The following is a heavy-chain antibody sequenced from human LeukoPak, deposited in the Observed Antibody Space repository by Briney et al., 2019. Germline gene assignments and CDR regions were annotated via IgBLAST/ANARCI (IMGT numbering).Heavy chain of an antibody. V-gene: IGHV3-74*01. CDR2: INSDGSST. D-gene: IGHD3-9*01. CDR1: GFTFSSYW. Sequence: GGSLRLSCAASGFTFSSYWMHWVRQAPGKGLVWVSRINSDGSSTSYADSVKGRFTISRDNSKNTLYLQMNSLRAEDTAVYYXXXXXXXDILPRYAPDYWGQGTLVTVSS. J-gene: IGHJ4*02. CDR3: XXXXXXDILPRYAPDY.